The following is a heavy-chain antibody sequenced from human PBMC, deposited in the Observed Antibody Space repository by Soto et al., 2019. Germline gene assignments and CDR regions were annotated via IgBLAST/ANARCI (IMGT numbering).Heavy chain of an antibody. D-gene: IGHD1-20*01. J-gene: IGHJ4*02. Sequence: GGSLRLSCAASGFTFSSYGMHWVRQAPGKGLEWVAVISYDGSNKYYADSVKGRFTISRDNSKNTLYLQMNSLRAEDAAVYYCATVHNTSRSFDYWGQGTLVTVSS. CDR3: ATVHNTSRSFDY. CDR2: ISYDGSNK. V-gene: IGHV3-30*03. CDR1: GFTFSSYG.